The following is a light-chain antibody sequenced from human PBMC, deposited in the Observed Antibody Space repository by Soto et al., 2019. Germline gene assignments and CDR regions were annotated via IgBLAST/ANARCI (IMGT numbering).Light chain of an antibody. CDR2: TAS. CDR3: QQSYSTPIT. CDR1: QNIATY. V-gene: IGKV1-39*01. Sequence: DIQMTQSPSSLSASVGDRVTITCRASQNIATYLNWYQQTPGKAPKLLIYTASTLQSGVPSRFSGSGSGTDFTLTISSLQPEDFATYYCQQSYSTPITFGQGTRLEIK. J-gene: IGKJ5*01.